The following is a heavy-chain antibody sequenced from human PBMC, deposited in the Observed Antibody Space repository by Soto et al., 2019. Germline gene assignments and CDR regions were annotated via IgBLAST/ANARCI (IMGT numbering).Heavy chain of an antibody. V-gene: IGHV1-69*12. J-gene: IGHJ6*04. D-gene: IGHD3-22*01. Sequence: QVQLVQSGAEVKKPGSSVKVSCKASGGAFSDYAFSWVRQAPGQGLEWLGGIMPIFRAPDYAQKFQGRVTITADEFTRTAYMEMNSLRSEDTAVYYCASWLKGPDSGNYYYGMDVWGKGTTVTVSA. CDR3: ASWLKGPDSGNYYYGMDV. CDR2: IMPIFRAP. CDR1: GGAFSDYA.